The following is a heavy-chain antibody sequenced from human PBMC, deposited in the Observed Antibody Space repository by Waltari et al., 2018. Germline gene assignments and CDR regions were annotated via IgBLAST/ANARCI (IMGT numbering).Heavy chain of an antibody. V-gene: IGHV4-4*07. CDR3: ARDSESFDY. J-gene: IGHJ4*02. D-gene: IGHD3-10*01. CDR2: IYIGGST. CDR1: GGSIGNYY. Sequence: QVQLQESGPGLVKTSETVSLTCTVSGGSIGNYYWSWIRQPVGKGLEWIGRIYIGGSTNYNPSLQGRVSMSIDASKNQFSLKLTSVTAADTAVYYCARDSESFDYWGQGTLVTVSS.